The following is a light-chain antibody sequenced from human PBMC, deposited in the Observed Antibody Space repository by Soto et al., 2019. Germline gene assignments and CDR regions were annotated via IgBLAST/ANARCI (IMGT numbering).Light chain of an antibody. Sequence: QSALTQPPSASGSPGHSVTISCTGTSSDIGGYNYVSWYQQYPGKAPKLMIYEVNKRPSGVPDRFSGSKSGNTASLTVSGLQAEDEADYYCSSYADSNIVVFGGGTKVTVL. CDR1: SSDIGGYNY. J-gene: IGLJ2*01. CDR3: SSYADSNIVV. CDR2: EVN. V-gene: IGLV2-8*01.